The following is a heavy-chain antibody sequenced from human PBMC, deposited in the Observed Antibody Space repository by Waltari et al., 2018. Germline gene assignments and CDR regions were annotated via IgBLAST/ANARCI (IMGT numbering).Heavy chain of an antibody. V-gene: IGHV3-74*01. CDR3: ARVATKTYSSPVPGRPYYYGMDV. CDR2: INSDGSST. D-gene: IGHD6-13*01. J-gene: IGHJ6*02. Sequence: EEQLVESGGGLVQPGESLRLCCAASGFTSSRSWMDWVRKAPDKGLVWGTLINSDGSSTIYAESVKGRFTISRDNAKNTLYVQMNRLRAEDTAVYYCARVATKTYSSPVPGRPYYYGMDVWGQGTTVTVSS. CDR1: GFTSSRSW.